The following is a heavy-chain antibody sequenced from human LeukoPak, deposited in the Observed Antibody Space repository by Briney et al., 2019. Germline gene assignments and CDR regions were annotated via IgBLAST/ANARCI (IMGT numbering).Heavy chain of an antibody. D-gene: IGHD5-18*01. Sequence: GESLKISCKASGYSFSNYWIGWVRQMPGKGLEWMGIIYPGDSDTRYSPSFQGQVTISADKSISTAYLQWSSLKASDTAMYYCARLPYSYGSTTRTYYFDYWGQGTLVTVSS. V-gene: IGHV5-51*01. CDR2: IYPGDSDT. CDR3: ARLPYSYGSTTRTYYFDY. CDR1: GYSFSNYW. J-gene: IGHJ4*02.